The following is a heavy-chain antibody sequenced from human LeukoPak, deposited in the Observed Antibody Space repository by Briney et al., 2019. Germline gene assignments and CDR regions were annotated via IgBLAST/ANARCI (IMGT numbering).Heavy chain of an antibody. J-gene: IGHJ6*03. CDR2: IYTSGST. CDR3: ARHDDWGDTNDMEV. V-gene: IGHV4-4*09. CDR1: GGSISSYY. D-gene: IGHD4-17*01. Sequence: SETLSLTCTVSGGSISSYYWSWIRQPPGKGLEWIGYIYTSGSTNYNPSLKSRVTISVDTSKNQFSLKLSSVTAADTAVYYCARHDDWGDTNDMEVWGKGTTVSV.